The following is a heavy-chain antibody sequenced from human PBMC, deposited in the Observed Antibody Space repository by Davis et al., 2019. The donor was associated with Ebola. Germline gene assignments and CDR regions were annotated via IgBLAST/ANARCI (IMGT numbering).Heavy chain of an antibody. V-gene: IGHV3-48*03. CDR1: GFTFSSNE. J-gene: IGHJ4*02. CDR2: ISSSGSTI. Sequence: GGSLRLSCAASGFTFSSNEMNWVRQAPGKGLEWVSYISSSGSTIYYADSVKGRFTISRDNAKNSLYLQMNSLRAEDTAVYYCASHDRIVGATYDYWGQGTLVTVSS. CDR3: ASHDRIVGATYDY. D-gene: IGHD1-26*01.